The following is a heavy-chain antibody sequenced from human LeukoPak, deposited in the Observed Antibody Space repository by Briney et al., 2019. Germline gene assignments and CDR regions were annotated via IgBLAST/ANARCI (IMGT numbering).Heavy chain of an antibody. V-gene: IGHV4-61*02. CDR1: GDSISTGSYY. Sequence: SETLSLTCTVSGDSISTGSYYWSWIRQPAGRGLEWIGRIYTSGSTKYNPPLKSRVAILVDTSKNQFSLKLSSVTAADTAVYYCARHLAPSDTIFGVVDAFDIWGQGTMVTVSS. J-gene: IGHJ3*02. D-gene: IGHD3-3*01. CDR3: ARHLAPSDTIFGVVDAFDI. CDR2: IYTSGST.